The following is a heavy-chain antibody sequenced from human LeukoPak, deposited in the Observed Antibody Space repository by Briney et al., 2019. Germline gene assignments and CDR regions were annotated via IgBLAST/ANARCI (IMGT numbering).Heavy chain of an antibody. CDR2: IYYSGST. D-gene: IGHD2-15*01. Sequence: SQTLSLTCTVSGGSISSGAYYWSWIRQHPGKGLEWIGYIYYSGSTYYNPSLESRVTISVDTYKNQFSLKLSSVTAADTAVYYCARLNCSGGSCYTVDHWGQGTLVTVSS. CDR1: GGSISSGAYY. J-gene: IGHJ5*02. V-gene: IGHV4-31*03. CDR3: ARLNCSGGSCYTVDH.